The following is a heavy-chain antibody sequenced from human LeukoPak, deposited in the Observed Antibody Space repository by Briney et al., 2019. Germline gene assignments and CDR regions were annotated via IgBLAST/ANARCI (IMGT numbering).Heavy chain of an antibody. J-gene: IGHJ5*02. CDR3: AGDRIVGAATWFDP. CDR2: IYYSGST. V-gene: IGHV4-59*12. Sequence: SETLSLTCSVSGGSISDNYWSWIRQPPGKGLEWIGYIYYSGSTYYNPSLKSRVTISVDTSKNQFSLKLSSVTAADTAVYYCAGDRIVGAATWFDPWGQGTLVIVSS. D-gene: IGHD1-26*01. CDR1: GGSISDNY.